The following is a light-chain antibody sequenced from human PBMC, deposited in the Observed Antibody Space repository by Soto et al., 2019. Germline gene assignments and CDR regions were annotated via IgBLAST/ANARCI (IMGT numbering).Light chain of an antibody. CDR1: SSDVGGHNY. CDR2: SVS. Sequence: QSVLTQPRSVSGSPGQSVTISCTGTSSDVGGHNYVSWYQQHPGKAPKLMISSVSKRPAGVPDRFSGSKSGTSASLAITGLRPEDEADYYCAAWDDSLSGPVFGGGTKVTVL. V-gene: IGLV2-11*01. J-gene: IGLJ2*01. CDR3: AAWDDSLSGPV.